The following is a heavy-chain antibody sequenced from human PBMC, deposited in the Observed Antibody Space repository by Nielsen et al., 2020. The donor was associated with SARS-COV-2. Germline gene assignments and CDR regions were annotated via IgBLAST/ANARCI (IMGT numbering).Heavy chain of an antibody. CDR1: GFTFNTYA. V-gene: IGHV3-48*02. J-gene: IGHJ4*02. CDR3: ASDPSYASSWLHYFDF. Sequence: GGPLRLSCAASGFTFNTYAMNWVRQAPGKGLEWVAYISASSANIHYAASVNGRFTVSRDNAKNSLYLQMNNLRDEDTAVYYCASDPSYASSWLHYFDFWGQGTLVTVSS. D-gene: IGHD5-12*01. CDR2: ISASSANI.